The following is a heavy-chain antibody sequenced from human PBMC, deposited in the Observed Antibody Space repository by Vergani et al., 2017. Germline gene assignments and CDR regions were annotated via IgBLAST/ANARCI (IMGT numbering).Heavy chain of an antibody. Sequence: EVQLVESGGGVVQPGGSLRLSCAASGFTFDDYAMHWVRQAPGKGLEWVSLITGDGDSTYYADSVKGRFTISRDNSKHSLYLQMNSLRAEDTAVYYCARETAAGNWYFDLWGRGTLVTVSS. D-gene: IGHD6-13*01. CDR2: ITGDGDST. CDR1: GFTFDDYA. V-gene: IGHV3-43*02. CDR3: ARETAAGNWYFDL. J-gene: IGHJ2*01.